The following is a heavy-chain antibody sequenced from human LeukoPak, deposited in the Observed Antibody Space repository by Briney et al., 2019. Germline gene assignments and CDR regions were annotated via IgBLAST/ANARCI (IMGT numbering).Heavy chain of an antibody. CDR2: IYTGGST. V-gene: IGHV4-4*07. CDR1: GGSISSYY. D-gene: IGHD2-2*01. Sequence: SETLSLTCTVSGGSISSYYWSWIRQPAGKGLEWIGRIYTGGSTNYNPSLKSRVTMSVDTSKNQFSLKLSSVTAADTAVYYCARDVVVVPAAVWYNWFDPWGQGTLVTVSS. J-gene: IGHJ5*02. CDR3: ARDVVVVPAAVWYNWFDP.